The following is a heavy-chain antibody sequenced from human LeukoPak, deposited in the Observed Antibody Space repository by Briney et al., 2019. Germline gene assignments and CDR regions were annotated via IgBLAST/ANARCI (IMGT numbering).Heavy chain of an antibody. CDR3: ARGPRIAAAGTPPAYNWFDP. CDR1: GYTFTSYA. D-gene: IGHD6-13*01. Sequence: XSVKVSCKASGYTFTSYAMNWVRQAPGQGLEWMGWINTNTGNPTYAQGFTGRFVFSLDTSVSTAYLQISSLRAEDTAVYYCARGPRIAAAGTPPAYNWFDPWGQGTLVTVSS. J-gene: IGHJ5*02. CDR2: INTNTGNP. V-gene: IGHV7-4-1*02.